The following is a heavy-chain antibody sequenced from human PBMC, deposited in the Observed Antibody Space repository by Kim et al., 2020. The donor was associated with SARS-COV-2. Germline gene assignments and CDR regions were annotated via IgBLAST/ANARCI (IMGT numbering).Heavy chain of an antibody. D-gene: IGHD6-19*01. V-gene: IGHV4-59*01. J-gene: IGHJ4*02. Sequence: NPSLKGRVTISVDTSKNQFSLKLSSVTAADTAVYYCARSVSSGWSYYFDYWGQGTLVTVSS. CDR3: ARSVSSGWSYYFDY.